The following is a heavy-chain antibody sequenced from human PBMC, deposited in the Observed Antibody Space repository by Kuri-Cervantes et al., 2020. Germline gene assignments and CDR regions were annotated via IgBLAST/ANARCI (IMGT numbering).Heavy chain of an antibody. D-gene: IGHD4-17*01. CDR1: GFTFSGYE. J-gene: IGHJ4*02. Sequence: GESLKISCAASGFTFSGYEMNWVRQAPGKGLEWVSYISSSGSTIYYADSVRGRFTISRDNSKTTLYLQMNSLRAEDTAVYYCARYLYGYYPWWGVKNYWGQGTLVTVSS. CDR3: ARYLYGYYPWWGVKNY. V-gene: IGHV3-48*03. CDR2: ISSSGSTI.